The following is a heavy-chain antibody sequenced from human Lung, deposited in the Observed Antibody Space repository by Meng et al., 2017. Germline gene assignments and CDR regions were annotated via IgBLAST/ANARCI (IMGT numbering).Heavy chain of an antibody. Sequence: VKLVGSGGGFVKPGGSLRLFCEGSGFTFSKAYMTWVRQVPGKRLDWVGRIKSKPDGETIDYAAPVKGRFTISRDDSKNTVYLQINSLKTEDTAVYYCSGHIDYWGQGTLVTVSS. V-gene: IGHV3-15*01. D-gene: IGHD5-12*01. CDR1: GFTFSKAY. CDR3: SGHIDY. CDR2: IKSKPDGETI. J-gene: IGHJ4*02.